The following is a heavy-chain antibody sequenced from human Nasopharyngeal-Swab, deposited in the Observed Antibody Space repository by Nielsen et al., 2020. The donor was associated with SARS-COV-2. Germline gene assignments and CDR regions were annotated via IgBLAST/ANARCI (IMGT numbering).Heavy chain of an antibody. J-gene: IGHJ4*02. D-gene: IGHD3-3*01. CDR3: ARVGPRHYDFWSGYSFDY. CDR2: TYYRSKWYN. V-gene: IGHV6-1*01. Sequence: SETLSLTRAISGDSVSSNSAAWNWIRQSPSRGLEWLGRTYYRSKWYNDYAVSVKSRITINPDTSKNQFSLQLNSVTPEDTAVYYCARVGPRHYDFWSGYSFDYWGRGTRVTVSS. CDR1: GDSVSSNSAA.